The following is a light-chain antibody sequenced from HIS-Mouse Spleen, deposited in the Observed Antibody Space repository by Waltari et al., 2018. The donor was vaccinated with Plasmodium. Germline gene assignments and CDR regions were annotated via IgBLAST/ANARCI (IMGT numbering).Light chain of an antibody. Sequence: DIVMTQSPDPLAVSLGERATIHCTSSHSVLYSSNNKNYLAWYQQKPGQPPKLLIYWASTRESGVPDRFSGSGSGTDFTLTISSLQAEDVAVYYCQQYYSTLTWTFGQGTKVEIK. CDR1: HSVLYSSNNKNY. CDR3: QQYYSTLTWT. V-gene: IGKV4-1*01. CDR2: WAS. J-gene: IGKJ1*01.